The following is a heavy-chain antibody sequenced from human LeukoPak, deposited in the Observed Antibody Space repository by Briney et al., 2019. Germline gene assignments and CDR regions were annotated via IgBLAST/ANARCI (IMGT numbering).Heavy chain of an antibody. CDR1: GYSISSGYY. V-gene: IGHV4-38-2*01. CDR3: ARVRDVRCSSTSCYRFNWFDP. D-gene: IGHD2-2*01. Sequence: KSSETLSLTCAISGYSISSGYYWGWIRQPPGKGLEWIGSIYHSGSTYYNPSLKSRVTISVDTSKNQFSLKLSSVTAADTAVYYCARVRDVRCSSTSCYRFNWFDPWGQGTLVTVSS. J-gene: IGHJ5*02. CDR2: IYHSGST.